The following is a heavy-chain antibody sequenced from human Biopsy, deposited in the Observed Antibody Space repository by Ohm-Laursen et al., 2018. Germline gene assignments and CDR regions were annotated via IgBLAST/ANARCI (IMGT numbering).Heavy chain of an antibody. J-gene: IGHJ6*02. Sequence: PSVKASSKLSGDSFSNYPISWVRQAPGQGLGWMGGIIPIFNTPKYAQRFQGRVTITADRSTTTAYMELSSLRSEDTAVYYCARDTELLSIGLDYNFGMVVWGQGSTVTVSS. V-gene: IGHV1-69*06. CDR1: GDSFSNYP. CDR3: ARDTELLSIGLDYNFGMVV. CDR2: IIPIFNTP. D-gene: IGHD1-14*01.